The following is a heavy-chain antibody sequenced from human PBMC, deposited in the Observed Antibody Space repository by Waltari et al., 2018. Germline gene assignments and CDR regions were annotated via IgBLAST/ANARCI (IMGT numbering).Heavy chain of an antibody. Sequence: QVQLQESGPGLVKPSETLSLTCAVSGYSISSGYYWGWIRQPPGKGLEWIGSIYHSGSTYYNPSLNSRVTISVDTSKNQFSLKLSSVTAADTAVYYCVRDQYYDFWSGYYTRSSGAFDIWGQGTMVTVSS. J-gene: IGHJ3*02. D-gene: IGHD3-3*01. CDR1: GYSISSGYY. CDR3: VRDQYYDFWSGYYTRSSGAFDI. CDR2: IYHSGST. V-gene: IGHV4-38-2*02.